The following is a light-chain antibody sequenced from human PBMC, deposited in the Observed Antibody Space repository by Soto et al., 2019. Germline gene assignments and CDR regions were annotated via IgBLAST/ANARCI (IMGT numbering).Light chain of an antibody. J-gene: IGKJ2*01. V-gene: IGKV3-20*01. CDR1: QSVSSSY. CDR2: GAS. CDR3: QQYGSSPS. Sequence: EIVLTQSPGTLSLSPGERATLSCRASQSVSSSYLAWYQQKPGQAHRLLIYGASSRATGIRDRFSGSGSGIYFTLTISRLQPEDVAVYYCQQYGSSPSFGQGTKLEIK.